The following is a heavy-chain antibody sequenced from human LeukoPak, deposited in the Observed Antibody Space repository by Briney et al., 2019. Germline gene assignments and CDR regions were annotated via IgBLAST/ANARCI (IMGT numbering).Heavy chain of an antibody. CDR3: ARRVVVAARNYYYGMDV. V-gene: IGHV4-30-4*02. CDR1: GGSISSGDYY. D-gene: IGHD2-15*01. Sequence: SETLSLTCTVSGGSISSGDYYWSWIRQPPGKGLEWIEYIYYSGSTYYNPSLKSRVTISVDTSKNQFSLKLSSVTAADTAVYYCARRVVVAARNYYYGMDVWGQGTTVTVSS. CDR2: IYYSGST. J-gene: IGHJ6*02.